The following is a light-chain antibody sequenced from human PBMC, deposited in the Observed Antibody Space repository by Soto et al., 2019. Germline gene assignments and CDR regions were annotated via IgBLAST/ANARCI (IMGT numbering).Light chain of an antibody. Sequence: QSVRTQPPSVSGAPRQRVTISFTGSSSNIGAGYDVHWYQQLPGTAPKLLIYGNSNRPSGVPDRFSGSKSGTSASLAITGLQAEDEADYYCQSYDSSLSGYVFGTRTMVPVL. J-gene: IGLJ1*01. CDR2: GNS. V-gene: IGLV1-40*01. CDR1: SSNIGAGYD. CDR3: QSYDSSLSGYV.